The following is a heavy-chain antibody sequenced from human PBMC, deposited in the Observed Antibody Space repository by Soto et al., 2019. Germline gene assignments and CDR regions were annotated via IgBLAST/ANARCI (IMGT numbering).Heavy chain of an antibody. CDR3: SRGAQEWLVADVDI. CDR2: ISPYNGNT. J-gene: IGHJ3*02. CDR1: GYTFVSYG. D-gene: IGHD6-19*01. Sequence: QVQLVQSGAEVKEPGASVKVSCKASGYTFVSYGISWVRQAPGQGLEWMGWISPYNGNTNSAQKFQVRVTMTTDTSTSTVYMDLRRLRADDTAVYYFSRGAQEWLVADVDIGGEGTMFTVSS. V-gene: IGHV1-18*01.